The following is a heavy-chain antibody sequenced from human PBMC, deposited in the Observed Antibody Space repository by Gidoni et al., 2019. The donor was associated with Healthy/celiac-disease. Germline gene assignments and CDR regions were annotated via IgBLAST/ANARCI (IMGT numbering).Heavy chain of an antibody. D-gene: IGHD3-3*01. J-gene: IGHJ6*02. CDR1: GFTFSNAW. Sequence: EVQLVESGGGLVKPGGSLRLSCAASGFTFSNAWMNWVRQAPGKGLVWVGRIKSKTDGGTTDYAASVKGRFTISRDDSKNTLYLQMNSLKTEDTAVYYCTTDMLYDFWSGYPLMDVWGQGTTVTVSS. CDR3: TTDMLYDFWSGYPLMDV. V-gene: IGHV3-15*07. CDR2: IKSKTDGGTT.